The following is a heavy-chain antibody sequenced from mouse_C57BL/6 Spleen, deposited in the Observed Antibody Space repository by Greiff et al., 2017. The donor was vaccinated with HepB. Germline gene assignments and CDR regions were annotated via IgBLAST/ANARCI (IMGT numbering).Heavy chain of an antibody. V-gene: IGHV2-5*01. CDR1: GFSLTSYG. CDR2: IWRGGST. J-gene: IGHJ4*01. Sequence: QVQLQQSGPGLVQPSQSLSITCTVSGFSLTSYGVHWVRQSPGKGLEWLGVIWRGGSTDYNAAFMSRLSITKDNSKSQVFFKMNSLQADDTAIYYCAKEPSYDYEKVGAMDYWGQGTSVTVSS. D-gene: IGHD2-4*01. CDR3: AKEPSYDYEKVGAMDY.